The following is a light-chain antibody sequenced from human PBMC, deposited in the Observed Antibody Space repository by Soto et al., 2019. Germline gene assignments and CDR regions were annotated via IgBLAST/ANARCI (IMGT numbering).Light chain of an antibody. Sequence: QSALTQPASVSGSPGQSITISCTGTSSDVGGYNYVSWYQQHPGKAPKLMIYEVSNRPSGVSNRFSGTKSGNTASLTTAGLHAEEEDDYCCSSYTSSSARVFGGGTKVTVL. CDR3: SSYTSSSARV. CDR2: EVS. CDR1: SSDVGGYNY. J-gene: IGLJ2*01. V-gene: IGLV2-14*01.